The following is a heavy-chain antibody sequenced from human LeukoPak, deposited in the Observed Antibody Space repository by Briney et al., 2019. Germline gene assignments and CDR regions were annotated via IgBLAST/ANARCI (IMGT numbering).Heavy chain of an antibody. Sequence: NPSETLSLTGTVSGGSISTYYWSWVRQPPGKGLEWIGYMYYSGSPNYNPSLKSRVTISVDTSKNQLSLKLSSVTAADTAVYYCARDDYGDYGAFDIWGQGTMVTVSS. D-gene: IGHD4-17*01. CDR1: GGSISTYY. CDR3: ARDDYGDYGAFDI. J-gene: IGHJ3*02. V-gene: IGHV4-59*12. CDR2: MYYSGSP.